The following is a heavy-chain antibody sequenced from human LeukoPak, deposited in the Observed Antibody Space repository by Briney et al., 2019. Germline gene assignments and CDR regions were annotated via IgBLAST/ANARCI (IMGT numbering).Heavy chain of an antibody. CDR1: GFTISNHW. V-gene: IGHV3-74*01. CDR2: INSDRRRT. Sequence: GGSLTLPCAASGFTISNHWMHWLRHAPGKGLVWVSRINSDRRRTSYADSVKARFTIPRDNAKNTLYLQMNSRRPDDTAVYYCAREVEVVPATMGAYYYYYMDVWGKGTTVTVSS. CDR3: AREVEVVPATMGAYYYYYMDV. D-gene: IGHD2-2*01. J-gene: IGHJ6*03.